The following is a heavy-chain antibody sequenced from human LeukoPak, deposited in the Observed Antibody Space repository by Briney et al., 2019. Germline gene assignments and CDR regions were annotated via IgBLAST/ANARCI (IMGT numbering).Heavy chain of an antibody. V-gene: IGHV4-31*03. CDR2: IYYSGST. D-gene: IGHD2-15*01. Sequence: SETLSLTCTVSGGSIRSSYYYWSWIRQHPGKGLEWIGYIYYSGSTYYNPSLKSRVTISVDTSKNQFSLKLSSVTAADTAVYYCARDRRVVDPWGQGTLVTVSS. CDR3: ARDRRVVDP. CDR1: GGSIRSSYYY. J-gene: IGHJ5*02.